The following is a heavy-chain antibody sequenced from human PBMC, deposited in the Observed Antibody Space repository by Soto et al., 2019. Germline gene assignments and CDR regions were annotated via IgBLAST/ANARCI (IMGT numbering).Heavy chain of an antibody. V-gene: IGHV3-23*04. CDR3: AKGRGGSGSLTPRVDF. CDR1: GFTLNNYA. D-gene: IGHD3-10*01. CDR2: ISGGGDTT. Sequence: EVQLVESGGGLVQPGGSLRLSCAASGFTLNNYAMTWVRQAPGKGLEWVSAISGGGDTTSYADSVKGRFDVSRDGSKNTLYLQMSSLRAEDTALYYCAKGRGGSGSLTPRVDFWGQGTLVTVSS. J-gene: IGHJ4*02.